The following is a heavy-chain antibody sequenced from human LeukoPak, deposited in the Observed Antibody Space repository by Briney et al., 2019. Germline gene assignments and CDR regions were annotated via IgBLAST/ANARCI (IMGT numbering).Heavy chain of an antibody. V-gene: IGHV3-48*01. CDR2: ISGGSSTI. J-gene: IGHJ1*01. Sequence: PGGSLRLSCAASGFTFSSYTMHWVRQAPGKGLEWISSISGGSSTIYYADSVKGRFTISRDNARNSLYLQMNSPRAEDTAVYYCARDPGSSSIWPEYFHHWGQGTLVTVSS. CDR3: ARDPGSSSIWPEYFHH. D-gene: IGHD6-13*01. CDR1: GFTFSSYT.